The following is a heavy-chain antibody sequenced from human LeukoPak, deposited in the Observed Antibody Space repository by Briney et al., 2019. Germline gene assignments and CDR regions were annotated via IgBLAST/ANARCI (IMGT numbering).Heavy chain of an antibody. J-gene: IGHJ6*02. D-gene: IGHD6-19*01. V-gene: IGHV5-51*01. CDR1: GYSFTSYW. CDR2: IYPGDSDT. CDR3: ARQGMAGYYYYGMDV. Sequence: GESLKISCKGSGYSFTSYWIGWVRQMPGKGLEWMGIIYPGDSDTRYSPSFQGQVTISADKSISTAYLQWSSLKASDTATYYCARQGMAGYYYYGMDVWGQGTTVTVSS.